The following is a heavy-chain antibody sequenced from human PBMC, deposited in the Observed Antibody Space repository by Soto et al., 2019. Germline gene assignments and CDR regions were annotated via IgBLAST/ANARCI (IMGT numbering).Heavy chain of an antibody. V-gene: IGHV3-33*01. D-gene: IGHD6-6*01. J-gene: IGHJ4*02. CDR2: IWYDGSNK. CDR1: VFTFSSYG. CDR3: ARLAPQSSSSGLNY. Sequence: LRLSCAASVFTFSSYGMHWVRQAPGKGLGWVAVIWYDGSNKYYADSVKGRFTISRDNSKNTLYLQMNSLRAEDTAVYYCARLAPQSSSSGLNYWGQGTLVTVSS.